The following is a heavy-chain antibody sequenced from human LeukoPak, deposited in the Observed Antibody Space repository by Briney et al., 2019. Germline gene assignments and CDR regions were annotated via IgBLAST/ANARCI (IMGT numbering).Heavy chain of an antibody. J-gene: IGHJ3*02. D-gene: IGHD3-3*01. Sequence: ASVKVSCKASGYTFTGYYMHWVRQAPGQGLEWMGWINPNSGDTNYAQKFQGRVTMTRDTSISTAYMELSRLRSDDTAVYYCARDRSGYFNDAFDIWGQGTMVTVSS. CDR1: GYTFTGYY. CDR3: ARDRSGYFNDAFDI. V-gene: IGHV1-2*02. CDR2: INPNSGDT.